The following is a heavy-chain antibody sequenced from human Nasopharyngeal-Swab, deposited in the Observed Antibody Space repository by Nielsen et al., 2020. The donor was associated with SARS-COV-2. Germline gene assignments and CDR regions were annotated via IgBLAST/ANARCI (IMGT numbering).Heavy chain of an antibody. V-gene: IGHV3-11*01. CDR1: GFTFSDYY. CDR3: ARSRSYYDSSGFPVGY. D-gene: IGHD3-22*01. Sequence: GESLTISCAASGFTFSDYYMSWIRQAPGKGLEWVSYISSSGSTIYYADSVKGRFTISRDNAKNSLYLQMNSLRAEDTTVYYCARSRSYYDSSGFPVGYWGQGTLVTVSS. CDR2: ISSSGSTI. J-gene: IGHJ4*02.